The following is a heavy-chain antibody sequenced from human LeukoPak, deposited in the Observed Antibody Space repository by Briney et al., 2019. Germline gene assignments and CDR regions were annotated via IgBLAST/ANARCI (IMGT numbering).Heavy chain of an antibody. CDR3: ARDYDPLDY. J-gene: IGHJ4*02. Sequence: PGGSLRLSCAASGFTFSSYVMSWVRQAPGKGLEWVANIKQDGSEKYYVDSVKGRFTISRDNAKNSLYLQMNSLRAEDTAVYYCARDYDPLDYWGQGTLVTVSS. D-gene: IGHD3-16*01. CDR1: GFTFSSYV. V-gene: IGHV3-7*01. CDR2: IKQDGSEK.